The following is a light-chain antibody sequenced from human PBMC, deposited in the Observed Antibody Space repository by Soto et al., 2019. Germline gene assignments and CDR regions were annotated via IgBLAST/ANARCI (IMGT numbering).Light chain of an antibody. CDR3: TAWDDSLRGWM. CDR1: SRDVGGYNW. V-gene: IGLV2-8*01. CDR2: EVD. Sequence: QSALTQPPSASGSLGQSVTISCTGTSRDVGGYNWVSWYQHHPGKVPKLLIYEVDKRPSGVPDRFSGSKSGTSASLAISGLRSEDEADYFCTAWDDSLRGWMFGGGTKLTVL. J-gene: IGLJ3*02.